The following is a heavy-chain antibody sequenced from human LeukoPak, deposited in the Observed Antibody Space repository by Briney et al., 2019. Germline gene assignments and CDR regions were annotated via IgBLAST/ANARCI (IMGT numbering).Heavy chain of an antibody. CDR2: IKPDGSLQ. Sequence: PGGSLRLSCAASGFTFSDHYVDWVRQAPGKGLEWVANIKPDGSLQFYGDSVKGRFTISRDNAKNSLYLQMNNLRAEDTALYYCATSYDSSGCDWGQGTLVTVSS. CDR3: ATSYDSSGCD. D-gene: IGHD3-22*01. V-gene: IGHV3-7*01. J-gene: IGHJ4*02. CDR1: GFTFSDHY.